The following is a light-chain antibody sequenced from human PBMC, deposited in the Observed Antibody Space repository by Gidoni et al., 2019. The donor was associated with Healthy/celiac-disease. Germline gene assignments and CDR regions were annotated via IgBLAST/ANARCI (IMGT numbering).Light chain of an antibody. V-gene: IGLV1-40*01. J-gene: IGLJ2*01. Sequence: QSVLTQTPSVSGAPGQRDTIPCTWSSHHIGAGYDVHWYQPLPGTAPQLLIHGNSNRPSGVPDRFSGSKSGTSASLSITGLQAEDESDYYCQSYDSSLSGSQFGGGTKLTVL. CDR2: GNS. CDR1: SHHIGAGYD. CDR3: QSYDSSLSGSQ.